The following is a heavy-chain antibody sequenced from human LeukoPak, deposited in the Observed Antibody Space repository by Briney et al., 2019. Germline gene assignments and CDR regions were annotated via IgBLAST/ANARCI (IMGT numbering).Heavy chain of an antibody. V-gene: IGHV4-59*01. J-gene: IGHJ4*02. CDR1: GGSISTYY. Sequence: SETLSLTCTGSGGSISTYYWSWIRQPPGKGLEWIGYIYYSGSTNYNPSLKSRVTISVDTSKNQFSLKLSSVTAADTAVYYCARVEGYYDVDYWGQGTLVTVSS. CDR3: ARVEGYYDVDY. D-gene: IGHD3-22*01. CDR2: IYYSGST.